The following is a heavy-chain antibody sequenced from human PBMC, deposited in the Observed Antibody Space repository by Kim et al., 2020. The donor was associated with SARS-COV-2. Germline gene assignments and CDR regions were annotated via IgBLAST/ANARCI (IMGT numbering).Heavy chain of an antibody. J-gene: IGHJ4*02. CDR3: ARLGDSSSLYYVDY. Sequence: ADSVKGRYNISRDNAKDSLYLQMNSLRAENTAVYYCARLGDSSSLYYVDYWGQGTLVTVSS. V-gene: IGHV3-11*04. D-gene: IGHD6-13*01.